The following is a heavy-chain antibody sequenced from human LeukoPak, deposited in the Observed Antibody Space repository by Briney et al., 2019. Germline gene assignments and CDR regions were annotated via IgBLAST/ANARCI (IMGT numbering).Heavy chain of an antibody. V-gene: IGHV3-23*01. Sequence: SGGSLRLSCAASGFTFNTYAMSWVRQAPGEGLEWVSGITGSGGSTYYGDSVKGRFTISRDTSKNMLYLQMNSLRAEDTAVYYCAKAFREYSSSSYSAFDTWGQGTMVIVSS. CDR2: ITGSGGST. J-gene: IGHJ3*02. CDR3: AKAFREYSSSSYSAFDT. D-gene: IGHD2-21*01. CDR1: GFTFNTYA.